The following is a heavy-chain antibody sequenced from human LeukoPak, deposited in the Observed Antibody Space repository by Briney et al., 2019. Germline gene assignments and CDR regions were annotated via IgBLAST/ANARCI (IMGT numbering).Heavy chain of an antibody. CDR2: IYYSGST. CDR1: GVSISSGGYY. V-gene: IGHV4-31*03. CDR3: ARDNMANWYFDL. Sequence: SETLSLTCTVSGVSISSGGYYWSWLRQHPGKGLEWIGYIYYSGSTYYNPSLKSRVTISVDTSKNQFSLKLSSVTAADTAVYYCARDNMANWYFDLWGRGTLVTVSS. D-gene: IGHD2/OR15-2a*01. J-gene: IGHJ2*01.